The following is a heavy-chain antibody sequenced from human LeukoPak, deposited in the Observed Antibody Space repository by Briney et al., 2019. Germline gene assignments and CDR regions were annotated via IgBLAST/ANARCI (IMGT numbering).Heavy chain of an antibody. CDR2: IKQDGSEK. D-gene: IGHD3-22*01. Sequence: GGSLRLSCAAPGFTFSSYWMSWGRQAPGKGLGWVGNIKQDGSEKYYVDSVKGRFTISRDNAKNSLYLQMNRLRAEDTAVYSCARDGASYYYDSSGYYPTIYWGQGTLVTVSS. V-gene: IGHV3-7*01. CDR1: GFTFSSYW. CDR3: ARDGASYYYDSSGYYPTIY. J-gene: IGHJ4*02.